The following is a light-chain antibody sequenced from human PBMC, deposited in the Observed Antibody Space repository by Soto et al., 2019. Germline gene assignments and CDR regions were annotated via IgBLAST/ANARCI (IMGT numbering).Light chain of an antibody. V-gene: IGKV3-20*01. CDR3: QQYGSSPLT. CDR1: QSVSSSY. Sequence: EIVLTQSPGILSLSPGERATLSCRASQSVSSSYLAWYQPKPGQAPRLLIYGASSRDTVIPDRFSGSGSGTDFALTISRLEHEDFAVYYCQQYGSSPLTFGGGTKVEIK. J-gene: IGKJ4*01. CDR2: GAS.